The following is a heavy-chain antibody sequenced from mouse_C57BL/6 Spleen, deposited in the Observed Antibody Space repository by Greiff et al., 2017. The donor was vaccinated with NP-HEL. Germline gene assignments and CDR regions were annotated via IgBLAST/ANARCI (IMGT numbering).Heavy chain of an antibody. CDR1: GFTFSSYA. CDR2: ISSGGDYI. J-gene: IGHJ3*01. Sequence: DVMLVESGEGLVKPGGSLKLSCAASGFTFSSYAMSWVRQTPEKRLEWVAYISSGGDYIYYADTVKGRFTISRDNARNTLYLQMSSLKSEDTAMYYCTREGNWALADWGQGTLVTVAA. V-gene: IGHV5-9-1*02. D-gene: IGHD4-1*01. CDR3: TREGNWALAD.